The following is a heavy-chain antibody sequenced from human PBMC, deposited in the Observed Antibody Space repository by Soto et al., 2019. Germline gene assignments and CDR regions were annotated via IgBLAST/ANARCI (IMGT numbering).Heavy chain of an antibody. CDR1: GDSVSSNSAA. D-gene: IGHD6-19*01. Sequence: SQTLSLTCAISGDSVSSNSAAWNWIRQSPSRGLEWLGRTYYRSKWYNDYAVSVKSRITINPDTSKNQFSLQLNSVTPEDTAVYYCARGAGYSSGWYEFDGYYYYYGMDVWGQGTTVTVSS. J-gene: IGHJ6*02. CDR3: ARGAGYSSGWYEFDGYYYYYGMDV. V-gene: IGHV6-1*01. CDR2: TYYRSKWYN.